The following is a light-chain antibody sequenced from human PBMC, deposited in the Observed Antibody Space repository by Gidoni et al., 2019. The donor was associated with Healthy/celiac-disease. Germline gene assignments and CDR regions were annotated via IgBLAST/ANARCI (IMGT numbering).Light chain of an antibody. J-gene: IGKJ4*01. CDR2: DAS. Sequence: AIQLTQSPSSRCPSVGDRVATTCRASQVISSALAWYQQQQGKAPKLLIYDASSLESGVPSRFSGSGSGTAFTLTISSLQPEDFATYYCQQLGTFGGGTKVEIK. CDR1: QVISSA. V-gene: IGKV1-13*02. CDR3: QQLGT.